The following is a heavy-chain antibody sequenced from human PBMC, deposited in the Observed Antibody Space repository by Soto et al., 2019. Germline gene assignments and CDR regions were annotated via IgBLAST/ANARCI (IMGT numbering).Heavy chain of an antibody. Sequence: GGSLRLSCVASGFTFSSYAMSWVRQAPGKGLEWVSAISGSGGSTYYADSVKGRFTISRDNSKNTLYLQMNSLRAEDTAVYYCAKDQAFSTTVTPYYYYYGMDVWGQGTTVTVSS. CDR1: GFTFSSYA. CDR2: ISGSGGST. J-gene: IGHJ6*02. V-gene: IGHV3-23*01. D-gene: IGHD4-17*01. CDR3: AKDQAFSTTVTPYYYYYGMDV.